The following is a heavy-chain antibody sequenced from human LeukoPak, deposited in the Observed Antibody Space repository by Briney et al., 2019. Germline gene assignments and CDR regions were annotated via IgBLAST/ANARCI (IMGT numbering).Heavy chain of an antibody. CDR1: GGSISSYY. CDR2: IYYSGST. CDR3: ARVREPEFWSGYFSWFDP. Sequence: SETLSLTCTISGGSISSYYWSWIRQPPGKGLEWIGYIYYSGSTNYNPSLKSRVTISVDTSKNQFSLKLSSVTAADTAVYYCARVREPEFWSGYFSWFDPWGQGTLVTVSS. V-gene: IGHV4-59*01. J-gene: IGHJ5*02. D-gene: IGHD3-3*01.